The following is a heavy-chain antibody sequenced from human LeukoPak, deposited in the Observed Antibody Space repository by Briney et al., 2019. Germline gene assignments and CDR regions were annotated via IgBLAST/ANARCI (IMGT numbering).Heavy chain of an antibody. J-gene: IGHJ4*02. CDR1: GGTFSSYA. D-gene: IGHD5-24*01. Sequence: SVKVSCKASGGTFSSYAISWVRQAPGQGLEWMGRIIPILGIANYAQKFQGRVTITADKSTSTAYMELSSLRSEDTAVYYCATEMATIYGSFGYWGQGTLVTVSS. CDR2: IIPILGIA. CDR3: ATEMATIYGSFGY. V-gene: IGHV1-69*04.